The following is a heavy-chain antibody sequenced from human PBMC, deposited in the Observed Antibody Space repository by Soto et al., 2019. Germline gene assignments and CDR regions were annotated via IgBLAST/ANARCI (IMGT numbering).Heavy chain of an antibody. CDR2: ISGSGGST. J-gene: IGHJ5*02. V-gene: IGHV3-23*01. CDR1: GFTFSSYA. Sequence: EVQLLESGGGLVQPGGSLRLSCAASGFTFSSYAMSWVRQAPGKGLEWVSAISGSGGSTYYADSVQGRFTISRDNSKKKLYLQMNSLIAEDTAVYYCAKCGRWYERNWFDPWGQGTLVTVSS. CDR3: AKCGRWYERNWFDP. D-gene: IGHD6-13*01.